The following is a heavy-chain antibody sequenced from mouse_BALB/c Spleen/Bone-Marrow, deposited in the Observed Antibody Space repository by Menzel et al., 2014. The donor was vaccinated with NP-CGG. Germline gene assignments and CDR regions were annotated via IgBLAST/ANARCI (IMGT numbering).Heavy chain of an antibody. CDR3: APYDYDVNC. CDR2: IDPFNGGT. CDR1: GYSFTSYH. Sequence: EVQLQQSGPELMKPGASVKISCKASGYSFTSYHMHWVKQSHGKSLEWIGYIDPFNGGTSYNQKFKGKATLTVDKSSSTAYMHLSSLTSEDSAVYYCAPYDYDVNCWGQGTTLTVSS. J-gene: IGHJ2*01. V-gene: IGHV1S135*01. D-gene: IGHD2-4*01.